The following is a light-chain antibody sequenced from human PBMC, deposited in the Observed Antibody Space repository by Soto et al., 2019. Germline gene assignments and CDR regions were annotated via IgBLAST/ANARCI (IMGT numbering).Light chain of an antibody. CDR1: QTVSSSF. CDR3: QQYSSSPYS. J-gene: IGKJ2*03. Sequence: ENVLTQSPDTLSLSPGDRATLSCRASQTVSSSFLAWYQQKPGQAPRLLIYGSSSRASGIPDRFSGSGSGTVFTLTISRLEPEDFAVYYCQQYSSSPYSFGQGTKLEIK. CDR2: GSS. V-gene: IGKV3-20*01.